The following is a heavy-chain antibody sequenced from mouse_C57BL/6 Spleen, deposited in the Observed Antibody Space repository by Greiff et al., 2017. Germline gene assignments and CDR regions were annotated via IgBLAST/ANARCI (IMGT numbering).Heavy chain of an antibody. CDR2: INPSCGYT. J-gene: IGHJ4*01. CDR3: ARGGNYVNYAMDY. Sequence: QVQLQQSGAELAKPGASVKLSCKASGYTFTSSCMPWVKQRPGQCLEWLGYINPSCGYTKYNQKFKDNATLTADKSSSTAYMQLSSLTYEDSAVDYCARGGNYVNYAMDYWGQGTSVTVSS. V-gene: IGHV1-7*01. D-gene: IGHD2-1*01. CDR1: GYTFTSSC.